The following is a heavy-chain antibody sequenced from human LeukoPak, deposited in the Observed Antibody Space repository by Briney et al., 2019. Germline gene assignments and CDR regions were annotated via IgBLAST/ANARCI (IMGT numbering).Heavy chain of an antibody. CDR3: ARGAGYDSSAPFDY. CDR2: IYYSGST. Sequence: SETLSLTCTVSGGSISSYYWSWIRQPPGKGLEWIGYIYYSGSTNYNPSLKSRVTISVDTSENQFSLKLSSVTAADTAVYYCARGAGYDSSAPFDYWGQGTLVTASS. CDR1: GGSISSYY. V-gene: IGHV4-59*08. D-gene: IGHD3-22*01. J-gene: IGHJ4*02.